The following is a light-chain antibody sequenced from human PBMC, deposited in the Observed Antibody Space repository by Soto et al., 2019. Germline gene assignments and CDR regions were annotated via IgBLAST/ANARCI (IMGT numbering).Light chain of an antibody. V-gene: IGKV1-5*01. Sequence: DIQMTQSPSTLSASVGDRVTITCRASQSISSWLAWYQQKPGKATKLLIYDASSLESGVPSRFSGSGSGTECSLTISSLQAYDFATDYGQQYNSYSPCTLGLATKVDIK. CDR3: QQYNSYSPCT. CDR2: DAS. CDR1: QSISSW. J-gene: IGKJ1*01.